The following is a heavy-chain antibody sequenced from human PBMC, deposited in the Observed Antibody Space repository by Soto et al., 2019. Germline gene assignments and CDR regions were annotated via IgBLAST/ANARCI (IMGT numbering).Heavy chain of an antibody. CDR1: GFTFSSYS. J-gene: IGHJ4*02. CDR2: MSFDGNSK. Sequence: QVQLVESGGGVVQPGRSLRLSCAASGFTFSSYSMHWVRQAPGKGLEWVAAMSFDGNSKYFADSVKGRFTISRDNSKNTLSLQMNSLGADDSAVYYCARGGSVIAHDDVEYGGQGTLVPVSS. CDR3: ARGGSVIAHDDVEY. V-gene: IGHV3-30-3*01. D-gene: IGHD2-21*01.